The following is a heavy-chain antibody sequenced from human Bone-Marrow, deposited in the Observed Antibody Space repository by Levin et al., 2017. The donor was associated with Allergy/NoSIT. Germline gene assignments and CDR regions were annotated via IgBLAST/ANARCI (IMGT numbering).Heavy chain of an antibody. CDR1: GFTFGDYA. D-gene: IGHD3-3*01. J-gene: IGHJ2*01. Sequence: GGSLRLSCTASGFTFGDYAMSWVRQAPGKGLEWVGFIRSKAYGGTTEYAASVKGRFTISRDDSKSIAYLQMNSLKTEDTAVYYCTRSVVPAAITIFGVVITNYWYFDLWGRGTLVTVSS. CDR2: IRSKAYGGTT. V-gene: IGHV3-49*04. CDR3: TRSVVPAAITIFGVVITNYWYFDL.